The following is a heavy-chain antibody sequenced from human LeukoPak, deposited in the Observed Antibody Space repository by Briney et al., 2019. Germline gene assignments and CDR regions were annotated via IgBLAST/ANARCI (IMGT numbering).Heavy chain of an antibody. CDR3: ARGYCSSTSCYVQYFDY. D-gene: IGHD2-2*01. J-gene: IGHJ4*02. CDR2: INWNGGST. V-gene: IGHV3-20*04. CDR1: GFTFDDYG. Sequence: GGSLRLSCAAPGFTFDDYGMTWVPRAPGKGLEWVSGINWNGGSTGYADSVKGQFTISRDNAKNSLYLQMNSLRAEDTALYYCARGYCSSTSCYVQYFDYWGQGTLVTVSS.